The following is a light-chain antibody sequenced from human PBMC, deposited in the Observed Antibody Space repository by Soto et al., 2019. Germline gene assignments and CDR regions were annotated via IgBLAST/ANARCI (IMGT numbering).Light chain of an antibody. V-gene: IGKV1-5*03. CDR3: QHYSLYWA. J-gene: IGKJ1*01. CDR1: ENINIW. Sequence: DIQMTQSPSTLSASVGDRVTITCRASENINIWLAWYQQKPGKAPKPLIYRASVLESGVPPRFSGSGSGTEFSLTISSLQPDDFAIYYCQHYSLYWAFGQGTKVEIK. CDR2: RAS.